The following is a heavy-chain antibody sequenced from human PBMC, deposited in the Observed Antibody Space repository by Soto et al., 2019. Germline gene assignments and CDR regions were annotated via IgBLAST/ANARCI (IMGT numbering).Heavy chain of an antibody. CDR2: ISSSSSYI. D-gene: IGHD2-15*01. V-gene: IGHV3-21*01. CDR3: ARMGRGHWFDP. J-gene: IGHJ5*02. Sequence: EVQLVESGGGLVKPGGSLRLSCAASGFTFSSYSMNWVRHAPGKGLEWVSSISSSSSYIYYADSVKGLFTISRDNAKNSLYLQMNSLRAEDTAVYYCARMGRGHWFDPWGQGTLVTVSS. CDR1: GFTFSSYS.